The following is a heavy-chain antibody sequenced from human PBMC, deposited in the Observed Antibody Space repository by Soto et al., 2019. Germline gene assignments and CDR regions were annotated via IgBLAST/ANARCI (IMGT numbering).Heavy chain of an antibody. V-gene: IGHV3-43*01. CDR1: GFTFDDYT. CDR2: ISWDGGST. J-gene: IGHJ6*02. Sequence: GGSLRLSCAASGFTFDDYTIHWVRQAPGKGLEWVSLISWDGGSTYYADSVKGRFTISRDNSKNSLYLQMNSLRTEDTALYYCAKDRGNWNLAGYYYGMDVWGQGTTVTVSS. CDR3: AKDRGNWNLAGYYYGMDV. D-gene: IGHD1-20*01.